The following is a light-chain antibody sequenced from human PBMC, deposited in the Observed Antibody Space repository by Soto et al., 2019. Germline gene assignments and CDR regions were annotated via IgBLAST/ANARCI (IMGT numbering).Light chain of an antibody. V-gene: IGLV1-47*02. CDR2: SNN. J-gene: IGLJ2*01. CDR3: AAWDDSLSAHVV. Sequence: QSLLTQPPSASGTPGQRVTISCSGSSSNIGSNYVYWYQQLPGTAPKLLIYSNNQRPSGVPDRFSGSKSGTSASLAISGLRSEDEADYYCAAWDDSLSAHVVFGGGTKVTVL. CDR1: SSNIGSNY.